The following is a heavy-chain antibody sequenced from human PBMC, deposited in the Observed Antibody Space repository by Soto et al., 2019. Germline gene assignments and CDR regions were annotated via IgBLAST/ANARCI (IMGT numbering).Heavy chain of an antibody. CDR1: EFTFSIYC. CDR2: IWYDGSNK. Sequence: GGSXRLSCASSEFTFSIYCMHWFRHAPGKGLEWVAVIWYDGSNKYYADSVKGRFTISRDNSKKTLYMQMNSLRAEDTAVYYCEINLAEDQFDIWGQGTMV. J-gene: IGHJ3*02. V-gene: IGHV3-33*01. D-gene: IGHD2-15*01. CDR3: EINLAEDQFDI.